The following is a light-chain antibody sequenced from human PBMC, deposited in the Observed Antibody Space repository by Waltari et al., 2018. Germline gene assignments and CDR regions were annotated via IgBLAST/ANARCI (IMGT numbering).Light chain of an antibody. CDR1: SSDIGDYNH. J-gene: IGLJ1*01. V-gene: IGLV2-14*03. CDR2: DVS. CDR3: SSYSTSITPYV. Sequence: QSALTQPASVSGSPGLSTTISCPRSSSDIGDYNHVSWYQQHPGKAPKLMIYDVSSRPSGVSNRFFGSKSGTTASLTVSGLQAEDEAVYFCSSYSTSITPYVFGAGTKVTVL.